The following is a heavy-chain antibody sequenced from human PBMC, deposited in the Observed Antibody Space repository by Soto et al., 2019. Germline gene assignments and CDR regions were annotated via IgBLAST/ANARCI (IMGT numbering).Heavy chain of an antibody. CDR3: ARDPGRDASWCFDL. V-gene: IGHV3-30-3*01. CDR2: ISYDGSDT. Sequence: GSLWLSGAASGLCFSTYAIAWVRQAPGVGLEWVAVISYDGSDTYYAGSVKGRFTISRDNSKNTLYLQMHSLRAEDTALYYCARDPGRDASWCFDLWGRGTLVTVSS. D-gene: IGHD1-26*01. CDR1: GLCFSTYA. J-gene: IGHJ2*01.